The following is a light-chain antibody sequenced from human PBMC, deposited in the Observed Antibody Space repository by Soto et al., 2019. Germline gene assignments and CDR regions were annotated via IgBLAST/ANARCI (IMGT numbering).Light chain of an antibody. CDR2: VAS. Sequence: DIQMTQAPASRSASVGDRFTITCRASQSISRYLNWYQQKPGKAPNLLIYVASSLQSEVPSRFSGSGSGTDFTLTITSLQPDDFATYYCQHYNSYSEAFGQGAKV. J-gene: IGKJ1*01. CDR1: QSISRY. V-gene: IGKV1-39*01. CDR3: QHYNSYSEA.